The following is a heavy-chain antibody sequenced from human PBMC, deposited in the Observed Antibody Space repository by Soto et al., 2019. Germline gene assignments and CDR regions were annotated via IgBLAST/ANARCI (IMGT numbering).Heavy chain of an antibody. J-gene: IGHJ6*02. CDR1: GFSLSTSGVC. D-gene: IGHD3-10*01. CDR2: IYSNDDK. V-gene: IGHV2-5*01. CDR3: THKRGSGLYGMDL. Sequence: QITLKESGPTLVKPTQTLTLTCTFSGFSLSTSGVCVGWVRQPPGKALEGLALIYSNDDKLFSTSLKSRLTINYDTSKNQVVLTVINLDPGGTDTYYCTHKRGSGLYGMDLWGQGTTVPGSS.